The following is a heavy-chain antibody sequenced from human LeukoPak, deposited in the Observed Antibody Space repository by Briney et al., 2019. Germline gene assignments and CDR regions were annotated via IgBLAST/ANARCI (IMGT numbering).Heavy chain of an antibody. J-gene: IGHJ6*03. CDR3: ARDRRRYDYYYYMDV. Sequence: SVKVSCKASGGTFGSYAISWVRQAPGQGLEWMGGIIPIFGTANYAQKFQGRVTITADESTSTAYMELSSLRSEDTAVYYCARDRRRYDYYYYMDVWGKGTTVTVSS. CDR1: GGTFGSYA. CDR2: IIPIFGTA. V-gene: IGHV1-69*13. D-gene: IGHD1-14*01.